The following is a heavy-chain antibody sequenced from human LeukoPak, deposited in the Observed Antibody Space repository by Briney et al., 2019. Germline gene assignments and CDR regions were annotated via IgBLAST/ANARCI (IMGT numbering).Heavy chain of an antibody. CDR2: FDPEDGET. D-gene: IGHD1-26*01. CDR1: GYTLTELS. J-gene: IGHJ5*02. CDR3: ATPVGAGYNWFDP. V-gene: IGHV1-24*01. Sequence: ASVKVSCKVSGYTLTELSMHWVRQAPGKGLEWMGGFDPEDGETIYAQKFQGRVTMTEDTSTDTAYMELSSPRSEDTAVYYCATPVGAGYNWFDPWGQGTLVTVSS.